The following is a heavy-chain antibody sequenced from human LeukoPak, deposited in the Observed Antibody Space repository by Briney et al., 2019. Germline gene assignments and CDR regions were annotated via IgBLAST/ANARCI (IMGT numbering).Heavy chain of an antibody. Sequence: GGSLRLSCAASGFTFSSYAIHWVRQAPGKGLEWVAVISFDGSNKYYADSVKGRFTISRDNSKNTPYLQMNSLRAEDTAVYYCAKMGGLQRAFDYWGQGSLVTVSS. CDR3: AKMGGLQRAFDY. V-gene: IGHV3-30-3*02. D-gene: IGHD5-24*01. CDR2: ISFDGSNK. CDR1: GFTFSSYA. J-gene: IGHJ4*02.